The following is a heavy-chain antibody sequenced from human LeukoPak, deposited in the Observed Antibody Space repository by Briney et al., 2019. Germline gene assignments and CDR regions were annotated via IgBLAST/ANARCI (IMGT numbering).Heavy chain of an antibody. CDR1: GYTFTSYG. V-gene: IGHV1-18*01. D-gene: IGHD6-19*01. J-gene: IGHJ4*02. Sequence: GASVKVSCKASGYTFTSYGISWVRQAPGQGLEWMGWISAYNGNTNYAQKLQGRVTMTTDTSTSTAYMELRSLRSDDTAVYYCARVEVHGTHEDSSGWYLTWLGSSGNRDRRGHYFDYWGQGTLVTVSS. CDR2: ISAYNGNT. CDR3: ARVEVHGTHEDSSGWYLTWLGSSGNRDRRGHYFDY.